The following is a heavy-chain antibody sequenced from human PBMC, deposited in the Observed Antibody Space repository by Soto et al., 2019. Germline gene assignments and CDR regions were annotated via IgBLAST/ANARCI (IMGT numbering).Heavy chain of an antibody. V-gene: IGHV3-23*01. Sequence: EVQLLESGGGLVQPGGSLRLSCAASGFTFSSYAMSWVRQAPGKGVEWVSAISGSGGSTLYADSVKGRITISRDNSKNTLYLQMNSLRAEDTAVYYCAKGRAPSGWYPPYYYGMDVWGLGTTVTVSS. CDR1: GFTFSSYA. CDR2: ISGSGGST. J-gene: IGHJ6*02. D-gene: IGHD6-19*01. CDR3: AKGRAPSGWYPPYYYGMDV.